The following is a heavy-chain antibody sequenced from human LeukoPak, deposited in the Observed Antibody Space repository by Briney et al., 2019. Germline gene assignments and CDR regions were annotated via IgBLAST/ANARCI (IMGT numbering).Heavy chain of an antibody. J-gene: IGHJ4*02. CDR2: IYTNGRT. V-gene: IGHV4-4*09. CDR3: ATSHDAKTAPYDL. CDR1: GASISSSC. D-gene: IGHD2-8*01. Sequence: SETLSLTCTVSGASISSSCWSWVRQSPGKGLECISYIYTNGRTDYNPSLKSRVTMSVYTSKIQVSMELRFLTAADTAVYYCATSHDAKTAPYDLWGQGTLVTVSS.